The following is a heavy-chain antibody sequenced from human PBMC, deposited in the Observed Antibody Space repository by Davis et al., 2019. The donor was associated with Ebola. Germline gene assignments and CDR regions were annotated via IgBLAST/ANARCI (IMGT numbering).Heavy chain of an antibody. CDR2: IIPIFGAA. CDR1: GGTFSRYA. J-gene: IGHJ4*02. D-gene: IGHD5-12*01. V-gene: IGHV1-69*13. CDR3: ARAQYSGYADYFDS. Sequence: SVKVSCKTSGGTFSRYAISRVRQAPGQGLEWMGGIIPIFGAANSAQKFQGRVTMTADESTSTAYMEVSSLRSEDTAVYYCARAQYSGYADYFDSWGQGTLVTVSS.